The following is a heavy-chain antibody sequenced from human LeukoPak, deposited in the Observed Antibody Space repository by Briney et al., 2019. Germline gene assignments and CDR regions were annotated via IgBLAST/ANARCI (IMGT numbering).Heavy chain of an antibody. CDR3: ARWGLGLDFWSGYYTIDY. D-gene: IGHD3-3*01. V-gene: IGHV1-2*02. Sequence: ASVKVSCKASGYTFTGYYMHWVRQAPGQGLEWMGWINPNSGGTNYAQKFQGRVTMTRDTSISTAYMELSRLRSDDTAVYYCARWGLGLDFWSGYYTIDYWGQGTLVTVSS. CDR1: GYTFTGYY. CDR2: INPNSGGT. J-gene: IGHJ4*02.